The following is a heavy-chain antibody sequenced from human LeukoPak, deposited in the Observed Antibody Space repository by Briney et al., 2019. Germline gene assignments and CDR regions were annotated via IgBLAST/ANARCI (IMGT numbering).Heavy chain of an antibody. Sequence: EESLKISCKGSGYIFTNYWIAWVRQMPGKGLEWMGVTYPGDSDSRYSPSFQGQVTISVDKSISTAYLQWNSLKASDTAMYYCARTYYYDSSGPPYYYGMDVWGQGTTVTVSS. D-gene: IGHD3-22*01. CDR2: TYPGDSDS. CDR3: ARTYYYDSSGPPYYYGMDV. V-gene: IGHV5-51*01. J-gene: IGHJ6*02. CDR1: GYIFTNYW.